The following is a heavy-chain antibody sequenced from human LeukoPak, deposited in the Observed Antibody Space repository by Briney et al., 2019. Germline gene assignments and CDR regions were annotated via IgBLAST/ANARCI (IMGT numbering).Heavy chain of an antibody. CDR1: GFTFSSYA. D-gene: IGHD6-6*01. Sequence: SGGSLRLSCAASGFTFSSYAMSWVRQAPGKGQEWVSAISGSGGSTYYADSVKGRFTISRDNSKNTLYLQMNSLRAEDTAVYYCAKDGSSSPHFDYWGQGTLVTVSS. J-gene: IGHJ4*02. CDR3: AKDGSSSPHFDY. V-gene: IGHV3-23*01. CDR2: ISGSGGST.